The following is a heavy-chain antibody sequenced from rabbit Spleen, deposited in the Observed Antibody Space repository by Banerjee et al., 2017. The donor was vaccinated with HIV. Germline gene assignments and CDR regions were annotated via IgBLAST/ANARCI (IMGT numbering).Heavy chain of an antibody. CDR3: ARDLTGIIGWNFSL. CDR1: GFSFISSYD. Sequence: QEQLVESGGGLVKPGASLTLTCTASGFSFISSYDMSWVRQAPGKGLEWIGFIYTGNGKNYYASWAKGRFTISKSSSTTVTLQLTSLTAADTATYFCARDLTGIIGWNFSLWGQGTLVTVS. D-gene: IGHD1-1*01. V-gene: IGHV1S45*01. J-gene: IGHJ3*01. CDR2: IYTGNGKN.